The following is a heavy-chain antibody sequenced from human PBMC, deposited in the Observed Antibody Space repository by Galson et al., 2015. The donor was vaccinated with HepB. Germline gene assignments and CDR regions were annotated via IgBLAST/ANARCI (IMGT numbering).Heavy chain of an antibody. CDR2: ISSSSSTI. D-gene: IGHD6-6*01. Sequence: SLRLSCAASGFTFSSYSMNWVRQAPGKGLEWVSYISSSSSTIYYADSVKGRFTISRDNAKNSLYLQMNSLRAEDTAVYYCASIAAPFGYYFDYWGQGTLVTVSS. CDR1: GFTFSSYS. J-gene: IGHJ4*02. CDR3: ASIAAPFGYYFDY. V-gene: IGHV3-48*01.